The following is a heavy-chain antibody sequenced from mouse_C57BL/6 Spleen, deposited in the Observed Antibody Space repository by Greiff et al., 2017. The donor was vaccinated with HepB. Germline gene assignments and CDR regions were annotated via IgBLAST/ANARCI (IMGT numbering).Heavy chain of an antibody. CDR2: INPGSGGT. V-gene: IGHV1-54*01. Sequence: VKLQESGAELVRPGTSVKVSCKASGYAFTNYLIEWVKQRPGQGLEWIGVINPGSGGTNYNEKFKGKATLTADKSSSTAYMQLSSLTSEDSAVYFCARGDDPYAMDYWGQGTSVTVSS. J-gene: IGHJ4*01. CDR1: GYAFTNYL. CDR3: ARGDDPYAMDY.